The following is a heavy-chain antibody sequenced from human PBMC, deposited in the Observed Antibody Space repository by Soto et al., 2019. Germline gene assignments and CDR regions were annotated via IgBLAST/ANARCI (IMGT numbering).Heavy chain of an antibody. CDR1: GYNFTSYG. V-gene: IGHV1-18*01. D-gene: IGHD2-2*01. Sequence: QVQLVQSGTEVKNLGASMKVSCKASGYNFTSYGMSWVRQAPGQGLEWLGWINTYSGNTNYAQRLQGRVTLTTDTSTRTAYMDLRSLRSDDTAVYYCVKCSSSSCYSPFDYWGQGTLFTVSS. J-gene: IGHJ4*02. CDR3: VKCSSSSCYSPFDY. CDR2: INTYSGNT.